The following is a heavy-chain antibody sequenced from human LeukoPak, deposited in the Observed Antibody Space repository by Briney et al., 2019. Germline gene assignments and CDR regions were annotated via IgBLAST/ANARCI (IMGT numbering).Heavy chain of an antibody. Sequence: ASVKVSCKASGYTFTSYGISWVRQAPGQGLEWMGWISAYNGNTNYAQKLQGRVTMTTDTSTSTAYMELRSLRSDDTAVYYCARDLYPRNADDAFDIWGQGTMVTVSS. V-gene: IGHV1-18*01. CDR2: ISAYNGNT. CDR1: GYTFTSYG. D-gene: IGHD2-2*01. CDR3: ARDLYPRNADDAFDI. J-gene: IGHJ3*02.